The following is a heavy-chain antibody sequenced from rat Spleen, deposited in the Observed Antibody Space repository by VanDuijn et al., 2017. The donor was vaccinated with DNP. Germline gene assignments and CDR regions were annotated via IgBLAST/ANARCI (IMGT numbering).Heavy chain of an antibody. V-gene: IGHV5-22*01. J-gene: IGHJ1*01. D-gene: IGHD1-2*01. CDR3: ARGSSSHWYFDF. Sequence: EVQLVESGGGLVQPGRSLKLSCAASGFTFSDYYMAWVRQAPTKGLEWVAYIRYDGLSTYFGDSVKGRFTISRDNAKSTLYLQMNTLRSEDMATYYCARGSSSHWYFDFWGPGTMVTVSS. CDR1: GFTFSDYY. CDR2: IRYDGLST.